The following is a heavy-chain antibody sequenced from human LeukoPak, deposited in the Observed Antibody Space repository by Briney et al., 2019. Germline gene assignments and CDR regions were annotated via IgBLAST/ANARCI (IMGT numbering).Heavy chain of an antibody. J-gene: IGHJ6*02. CDR2: IWYDGSNK. D-gene: IGHD2-15*01. Sequence: GGSLRLSCAASGFTFSSYGMHWVRQAPGKGLEWVAVIWYDGSNKYYADSVKGRFTISRDNSKNTLYLQMNSLRAEDTAVYYCARGATLSKHYYYGMDVWGQGTTVTVSS. V-gene: IGHV3-33*01. CDR1: GFTFSSYG. CDR3: ARGATLSKHYYYGMDV.